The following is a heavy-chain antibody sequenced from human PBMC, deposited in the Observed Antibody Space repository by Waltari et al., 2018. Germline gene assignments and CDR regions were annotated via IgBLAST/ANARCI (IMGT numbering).Heavy chain of an antibody. Sequence: QVQLQESGPGLVKPSQTLSLTCTVSGGSISSDYCWSWSRPPPGKGLGWVGYLYYTGTTYYNPSRKSRVTMSVDTSKNQFSLKVSSVTSADTAMYYCARLADYWYFDLWGRGTLVAVSS. CDR3: ARLADYWYFDL. J-gene: IGHJ2*01. CDR2: LYYTGTT. V-gene: IGHV4-30-4*08. CDR1: GGSISSDYC.